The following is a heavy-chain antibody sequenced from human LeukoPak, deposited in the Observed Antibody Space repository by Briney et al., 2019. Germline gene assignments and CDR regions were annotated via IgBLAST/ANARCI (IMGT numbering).Heavy chain of an antibody. D-gene: IGHD3-9*01. Sequence: ASVKVSCKASGYTFTGYYMHWVRQAPGQGLEWMGWINPNSGGTNYAQKFQGRVTMTRDTSISTAYMELSSVTAADTAVYYCASGLRYFDWIGTGFDYWGQGTLVTVSS. J-gene: IGHJ4*02. CDR1: GYTFTGYY. CDR2: INPNSGGT. V-gene: IGHV1-2*02. CDR3: ASGLRYFDWIGTGFDY.